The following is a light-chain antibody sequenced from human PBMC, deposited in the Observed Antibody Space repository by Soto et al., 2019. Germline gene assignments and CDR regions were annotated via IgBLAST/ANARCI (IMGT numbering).Light chain of an antibody. Sequence: EIVMTQSPATLSVSPGERATLSCRASQTVSSNLAWYQQKPGQAPRLLLYDTSTRATGIPARFSGSGSGTEFTLTISSLQSEDFAVYYCQQYNNWPPLTFGGGTKVEIK. CDR2: DTS. V-gene: IGKV3-15*01. CDR1: QTVSSN. J-gene: IGKJ4*01. CDR3: QQYNNWPPLT.